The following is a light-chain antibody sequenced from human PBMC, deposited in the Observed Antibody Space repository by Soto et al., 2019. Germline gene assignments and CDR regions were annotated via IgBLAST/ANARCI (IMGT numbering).Light chain of an antibody. Sequence: QSVLTQPRSVSGSPGQSVTISCTGASSDVGGYNYVSWYQQHPGKAPKLMIYDVSKRPSGVPDRFSGSKSGNTASLTISGLQAEDEADYYCCSYAGSYTLTFGTGTKVT. CDR3: CSYAGSYTLT. J-gene: IGLJ1*01. V-gene: IGLV2-11*01. CDR2: DVS. CDR1: SSDVGGYNY.